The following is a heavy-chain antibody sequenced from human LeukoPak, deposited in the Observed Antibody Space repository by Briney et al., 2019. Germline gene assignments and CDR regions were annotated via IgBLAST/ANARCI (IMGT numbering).Heavy chain of an antibody. V-gene: IGHV1-46*01. Sequence: ASVKVSCKASGYIFTSYYMHWVRQAPGQGLEWMGIINPSGGSTSYAQKFQGRVTMTRDMSTSTVYMELSSLRSEDTAVYYCARDQKSLCSGGSCYEGDLDYWGQGTLVTVSS. CDR1: GYIFTSYY. J-gene: IGHJ4*02. CDR2: INPSGGST. D-gene: IGHD2-15*01. CDR3: ARDQKSLCSGGSCYEGDLDY.